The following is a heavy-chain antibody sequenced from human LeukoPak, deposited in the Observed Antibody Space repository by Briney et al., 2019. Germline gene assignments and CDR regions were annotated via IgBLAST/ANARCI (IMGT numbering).Heavy chain of an antibody. CDR2: ISNSGGST. D-gene: IGHD1-14*01. V-gene: IGHV3-64*01. J-gene: IGHJ4*02. Sequence: GGSLRLSCAVSGFVFSSHPMHWVRQAPGKGLECVSAISNSGGSTYYENSVKGRFTISRDNSKNTLYLQMDSLRAEDTALYYCAREEPAGSIDYWGQGILVTVSS. CDR3: AREEPAGSIDY. CDR1: GFVFSSHP.